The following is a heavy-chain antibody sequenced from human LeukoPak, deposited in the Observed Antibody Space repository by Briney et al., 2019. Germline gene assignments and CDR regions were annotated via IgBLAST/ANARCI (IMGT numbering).Heavy chain of an antibody. Sequence: ASVKVSCKASGYTFTSYGISWVRQAPGQGLEWMGWISAYNGNTNYAQKLQGRVTMTTDTTTSTAYMELRSLRSDDTAVYYCARELDTAIAYDYWGQGTLVTVSS. CDR1: GYTFTSYG. J-gene: IGHJ4*02. V-gene: IGHV1-18*01. D-gene: IGHD5-18*01. CDR2: ISAYNGNT. CDR3: ARELDTAIAYDY.